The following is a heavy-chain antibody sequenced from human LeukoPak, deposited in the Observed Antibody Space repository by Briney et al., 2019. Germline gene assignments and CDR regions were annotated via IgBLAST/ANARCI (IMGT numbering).Heavy chain of an antibody. Sequence: SETLSLTCAVYGGSFSGYYWSWIRQPPGMGLEWIGEINHSGSTNYNPSLKSRVTISVDTSKNQFSLKLSSVTAADTAVYYCARGYYYDSSGYYSNWFDPWGQGTLVTVSS. CDR2: INHSGST. D-gene: IGHD3-22*01. CDR3: ARGYYYDSSGYYSNWFDP. J-gene: IGHJ5*02. V-gene: IGHV4-34*01. CDR1: GGSFSGYY.